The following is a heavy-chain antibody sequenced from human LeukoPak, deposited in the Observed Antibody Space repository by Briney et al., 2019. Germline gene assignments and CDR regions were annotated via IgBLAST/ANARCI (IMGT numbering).Heavy chain of an antibody. J-gene: IGHJ4*02. CDR3: ARKPAEHCSSTTCYAYGLDC. CDR1: GGSISSSSYY. D-gene: IGHD2-2*01. CDR2: IHHQSGDT. V-gene: IGHV4-39*07. Sequence: PSETLSLTCSVSGGSISSSSYYWGWIRQPPGKGLEWIGYIHHQSGDTYYTPSLKSRVTISVERSKNQFSLKLSSVTAADTAVYYCARKPAEHCSSTTCYAYGLDCWGQGTLVTVSS.